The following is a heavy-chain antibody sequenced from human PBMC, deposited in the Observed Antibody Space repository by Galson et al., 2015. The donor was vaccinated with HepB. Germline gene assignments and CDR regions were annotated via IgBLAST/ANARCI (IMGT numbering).Heavy chain of an antibody. CDR2: INPSGGST. CDR1: GYTFTSYY. V-gene: IGHV1-46*01. CDR3: ARWGRGVVAATPYYGMDV. J-gene: IGHJ6*02. D-gene: IGHD2-15*01. Sequence: SVKVSCKASGYTFTSYYMHWVRQAPGQGLEWMGIINPSGGSTSYAQKFRGRLTMTRDTSTSTVFMELSSLRSEDTAVYYCARWGRGVVAATPYYGMDVWGQGTTVTVSS.